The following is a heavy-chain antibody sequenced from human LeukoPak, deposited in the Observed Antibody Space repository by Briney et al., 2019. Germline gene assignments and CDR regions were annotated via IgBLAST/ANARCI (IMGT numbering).Heavy chain of an antibody. CDR2: SGST. Sequence: PSETLSLTCTVSGGSISSHYWSWIRQPPGTGLEWIGYSGSTNYNPSLESRVTISVDTSKNQFSLKLNSVTAADTAVYYCARDRDYGGPLDYWGQGTLVTVSS. D-gene: IGHD4-23*01. J-gene: IGHJ4*02. V-gene: IGHV4-59*11. CDR3: ARDRDYGGPLDY. CDR1: GGSISSHY.